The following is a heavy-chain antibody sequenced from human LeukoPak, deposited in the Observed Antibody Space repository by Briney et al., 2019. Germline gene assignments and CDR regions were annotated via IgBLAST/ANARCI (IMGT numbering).Heavy chain of an antibody. J-gene: IGHJ4*02. Sequence: IPSETLSLTCTVSSDSISSYYWSWIRQSPEKGLEWIGYIYFSGSTNYNPSLESRVTISVDTSKNQFSLKLSSVTAADTAVYYCASQRVGSGWSTGHDYWGQGTLVTVSS. CDR3: ASQRVGSGWSTGHDY. CDR1: SDSISSYY. CDR2: IYFSGST. V-gene: IGHV4-59*08. D-gene: IGHD6-19*01.